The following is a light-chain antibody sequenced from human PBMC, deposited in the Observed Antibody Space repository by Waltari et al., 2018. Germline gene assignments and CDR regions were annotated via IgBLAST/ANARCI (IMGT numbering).Light chain of an antibody. CDR2: GAS. Sequence: EIVMTQSPATLSVSPGERATLSCRASQSVSSNLAWYQQKPGQAPRLLIYGASTRATGIPARFSGSGSGTEFTLTISSLQSEDFAVYYCQQYNNRRGPRYTFGQGTKLEIK. V-gene: IGKV3-15*01. CDR1: QSVSSN. J-gene: IGKJ2*01. CDR3: QQYNNRRGPRYT.